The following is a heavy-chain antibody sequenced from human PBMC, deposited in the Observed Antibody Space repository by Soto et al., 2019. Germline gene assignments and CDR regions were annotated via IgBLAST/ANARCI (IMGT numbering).Heavy chain of an antibody. Sequence: GESLKISCKGFGYSFTSYWISWVRQMPGKGLEWMGRIDPSDSYTNYSPSFQGHVTISADKSISTAYLQWSSLKASDTAMYYCAYVPAAYASNWFDPWGQGTLVTVSS. V-gene: IGHV5-10-1*01. CDR1: GYSFTSYW. D-gene: IGHD2-2*01. CDR2: IDPSDSYT. CDR3: AYVPAAYASNWFDP. J-gene: IGHJ5*02.